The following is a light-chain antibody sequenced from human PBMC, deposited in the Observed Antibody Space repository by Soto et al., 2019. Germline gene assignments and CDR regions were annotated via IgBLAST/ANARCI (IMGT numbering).Light chain of an antibody. CDR2: HVS. CDR1: SNEVGAYNY. J-gene: IGLJ2*01. CDR3: NSYTTSSTVV. V-gene: IGLV2-14*01. Sequence: QSVLTQPASVSGSPGQSITISCTGTSNEVGAYNYVSWYQQYPGKAPKLMIYHVSNRPSGVSNRFSGSKSGNTASLTISGLQAEDEADYYCNSYTTSSTVVFGGGTKVTVL.